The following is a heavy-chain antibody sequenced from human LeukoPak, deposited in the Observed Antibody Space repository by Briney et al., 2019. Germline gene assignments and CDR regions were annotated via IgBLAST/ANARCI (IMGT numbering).Heavy chain of an antibody. D-gene: IGHD3-3*01. V-gene: IGHV3-20*04. Sequence: GGSLRLSCAASGFTFDDYGMSWVRQAPGKGLGWVSGINWNGGSTGYADSVKGRFTISRDNAKNSLYLQMNSLRAEDTALYYCARGGTHYDFWSGYYTPPYYFDYWGQGTLVTVSS. J-gene: IGHJ4*02. CDR2: INWNGGST. CDR3: ARGGTHYDFWSGYYTPPYYFDY. CDR1: GFTFDDYG.